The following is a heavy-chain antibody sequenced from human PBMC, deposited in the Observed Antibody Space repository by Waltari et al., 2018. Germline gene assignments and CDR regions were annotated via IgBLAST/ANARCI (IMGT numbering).Heavy chain of an antibody. D-gene: IGHD4-17*01. V-gene: IGHV1-2*06. CDR3: ARDLGSDYGNRDY. CDR1: GYTFTCYY. CDR2: INPNRGDT. Sequence: QVHLVQSGAEVKKPGASVKFSCTASGYTFTCYYIQGVRRAPGQGLEWMGRINPNRGDTNYAQKFQGRVTLTRDTSINTAYMELSSLKSDDTAVYYCARDLGSDYGNRDYWGQGTLVTVPS. J-gene: IGHJ4*02.